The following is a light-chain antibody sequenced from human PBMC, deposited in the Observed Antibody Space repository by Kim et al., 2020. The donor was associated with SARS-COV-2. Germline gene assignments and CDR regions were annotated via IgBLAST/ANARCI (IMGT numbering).Light chain of an antibody. J-gene: IGLJ2*01. CDR2: DVS. V-gene: IGLV2-11*01. Sequence: QSSLTQPRPVSGSPGQSVTISCTGTSNAVGGYNYVSWYQQHPGKAPKLMIYDVSNRPSGVPDRFSGSTSGNTAALTISGLQPEDEADYYCCSYAGSYTVFGGGTQLTVL. CDR3: CSYAGSYTV. CDR1: SNAVGGYNY.